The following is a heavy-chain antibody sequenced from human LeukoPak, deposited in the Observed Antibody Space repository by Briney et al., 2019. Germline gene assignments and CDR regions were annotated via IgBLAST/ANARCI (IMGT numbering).Heavy chain of an antibody. CDR3: AREISMFVNAFDL. CDR2: IWYDGSIE. D-gene: IGHD3-10*02. CDR1: GFSFSNSG. J-gene: IGHJ3*01. Sequence: GGSLRLSCEASGFSFSNSGMHWVRQAPGKGLEWVAVIWYDGSIEYYADAVKGRFTISRDNSKNTVHLQMNSLRVEDTSVYFCAREISMFVNAFDLWGQGTLVTVTS. V-gene: IGHV3-33*01.